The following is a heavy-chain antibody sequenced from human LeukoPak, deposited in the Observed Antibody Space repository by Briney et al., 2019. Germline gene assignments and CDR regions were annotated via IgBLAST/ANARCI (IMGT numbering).Heavy chain of an antibody. Sequence: PSETLSLTCTVSGGSISSYYWSWIRQPAGKGLEWIGRIYTSGSTNYNPSLKSRVTISVDTSKNQFSLKLSSVTAADTAVYYCARHIVPSGYYYYYYYMDVWGKGTTVTVSS. CDR2: IYTSGST. J-gene: IGHJ6*03. CDR3: ARHIVPSGYYYYYYYMDV. CDR1: GGSISSYY. V-gene: IGHV4-4*07. D-gene: IGHD3-22*01.